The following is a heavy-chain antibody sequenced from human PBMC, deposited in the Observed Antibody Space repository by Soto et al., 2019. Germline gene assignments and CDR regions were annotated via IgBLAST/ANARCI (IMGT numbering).Heavy chain of an antibody. V-gene: IGHV1-69*13. D-gene: IGHD2-21*02. Sequence: SVKVSCKTSGGTFSTFGISWVRQAPGQGLEWMGGIIPFFGTAEYSQKFEDRITITADESTNTVYMDLRSLTSEDTAIYYCARTAPMDAGDRYYYDFWGQGALVTVS. CDR3: ARTAPMDAGDRYYYDF. J-gene: IGHJ4*02. CDR1: GGTFSTFG. CDR2: IIPFFGTA.